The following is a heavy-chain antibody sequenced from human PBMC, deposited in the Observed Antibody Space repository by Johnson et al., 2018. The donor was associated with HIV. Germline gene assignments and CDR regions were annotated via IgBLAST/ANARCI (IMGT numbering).Heavy chain of an antibody. CDR2: INWNGGST. CDR3: AKDLYSSCGTNDAFDI. J-gene: IGHJ3*02. CDR1: GFSVSSNY. Sequence: VQLVESGGGFVQPGGSLRLACAASGFSVSSNYMSWVRQAPGKGLEWVSGINWNGGSTGYADSVKGRFTISRDNSKNTLYLQMSGLGAEDTAVYHCAKDLYSSCGTNDAFDIWCQGTMITVSS. V-gene: IGHV3-66*02. D-gene: IGHD5-12*01.